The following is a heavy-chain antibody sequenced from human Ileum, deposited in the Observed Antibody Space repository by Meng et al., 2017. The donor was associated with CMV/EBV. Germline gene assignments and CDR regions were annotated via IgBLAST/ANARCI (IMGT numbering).Heavy chain of an antibody. V-gene: IGHV3-23*01. J-gene: IGHJ4*02. CDR2: IRGGGGGT. Sequence: AASGYTFSTYDVSWVRQAPGKGLEWVSAIRGGGGGTYYADSVKGRFTFSRDNSETTLFLQMNSLRAEDTAVYYCAKGHSIGYNYLDSWGQGTLVTVSS. CDR1: GYTFSTYD. CDR3: AKGHSIGYNYLDS. D-gene: IGHD6-19*01.